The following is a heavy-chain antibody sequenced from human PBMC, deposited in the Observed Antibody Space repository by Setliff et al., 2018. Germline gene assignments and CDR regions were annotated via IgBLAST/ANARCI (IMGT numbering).Heavy chain of an antibody. CDR3: ARIKLRGGELPLDY. V-gene: IGHV3-11*04. CDR1: GGSISSSSYY. Sequence: LSLTCTVSGGSISSSSYYWGWIRQHPGMGLEWVSAISGSGGSTYYADSVKGRFTISRDNVKNSLYLQMNSLRAEDTAVYYCARIKLRGGELPLDYWGQGALVTVS. D-gene: IGHD3-16*01. J-gene: IGHJ4*02. CDR2: ISGSGGST.